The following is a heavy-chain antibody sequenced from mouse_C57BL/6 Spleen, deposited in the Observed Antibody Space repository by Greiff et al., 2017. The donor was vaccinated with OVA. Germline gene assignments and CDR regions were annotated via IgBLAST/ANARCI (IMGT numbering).Heavy chain of an antibody. CDR3: ARDPNADYYGRSYFDY. J-gene: IGHJ2*01. Sequence: VQLQQPGAELVRPGTSVKLSCKASGYTFTSYWMHWVKQRPGPGLEWIGVIDPSDSYTNYNQKFKGKATLTVDTSSSTAYMQLSSLTSEDSAVYYCARDPNADYYGRSYFDYWGQGTTLTVSS. CDR1: GYTFTSYW. D-gene: IGHD1-1*01. V-gene: IGHV1-59*01. CDR2: IDPSDSYT.